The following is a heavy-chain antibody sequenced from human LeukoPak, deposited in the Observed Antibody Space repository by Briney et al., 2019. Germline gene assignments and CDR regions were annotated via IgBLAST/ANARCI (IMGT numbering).Heavy chain of an antibody. J-gene: IGHJ4*02. D-gene: IGHD5-12*01. CDR2: INHSGST. CDR1: GESFSGYY. Sequence: SETLSLTCAVYGESFSGYYWSWIRQPPGKGLEWIGEINHSGSTNYNPSLKSRVTISVDTSKNQFSLELSSVTAADTAVYYCARGNLVATSFDYWGQGTLVTVSS. V-gene: IGHV4-34*01. CDR3: ARGNLVATSFDY.